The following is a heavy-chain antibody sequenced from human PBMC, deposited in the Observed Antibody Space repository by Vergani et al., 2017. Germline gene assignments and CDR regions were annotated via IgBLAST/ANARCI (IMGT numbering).Heavy chain of an antibody. V-gene: IGHV3-33*01. CDR3: ARVLRLLYNRFDP. J-gene: IGHJ5*02. CDR1: GFTFNQYG. D-gene: IGHD1-14*01. CDR2: TGYDGNNK. Sequence: QVQLVESGGGVVQPGRSLRLSCAASGFTFNQYGMHWVRQAPGKGLEWVAVTGYDGNNKQYADSVKGRFTISRDNSKSTMYLQMNSLRAEDTGVYYCARVLRLLYNRFDPWGQGTLVTVSS.